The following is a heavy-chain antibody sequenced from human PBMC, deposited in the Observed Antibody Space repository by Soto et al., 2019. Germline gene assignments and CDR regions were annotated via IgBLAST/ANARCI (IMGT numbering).Heavy chain of an antibody. J-gene: IGHJ4*02. CDR1: GYTFTKYG. D-gene: IGHD6-13*01. Sequence: QVQLVQSAAEVKNPGASVKVSCKTSGYTFTKYGIGWVRQAPGQGLEWMGWISGYNGNTNYAQNLQGRVTVTADTSTSTGYMELRGLRSDDTAVYYRAREVASAGGEYDYWGQGTLVTVSS. CDR2: ISGYNGNT. CDR3: AREVASAGGEYDY. V-gene: IGHV1-18*01.